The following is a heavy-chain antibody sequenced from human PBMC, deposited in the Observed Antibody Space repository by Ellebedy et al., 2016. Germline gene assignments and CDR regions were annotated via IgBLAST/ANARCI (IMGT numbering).Heavy chain of an antibody. Sequence: SETLSLTXAVYGGSFSGYYWSWIRQPPGKGLEWIGEINHSGSTNYNPSLKSRVTISVDTSKNQFSLKLSSVTAADTAVYYCARRLWLAYFDYWGQGTLVTVSS. CDR3: ARRLWLAYFDY. CDR2: INHSGST. J-gene: IGHJ4*02. V-gene: IGHV4-34*01. CDR1: GGSFSGYY. D-gene: IGHD6-19*01.